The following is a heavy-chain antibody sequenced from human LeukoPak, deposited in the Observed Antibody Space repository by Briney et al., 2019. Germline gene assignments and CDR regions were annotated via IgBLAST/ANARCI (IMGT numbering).Heavy chain of an antibody. D-gene: IGHD3-22*01. CDR3: ARRSDDYDSSAYYH. J-gene: IGHJ4*02. CDR1: GYSFTTFH. Sequence: ASVKVSCKATGYSFTTFHINWVRQAPGQGPEWMGWVNPNSGNTGYAQKFQGRVTMAMDPSISTAYMELSSLRSEDTAVYYCARRSDDYDSSAYYHWGQGTLVTVSS. V-gene: IGHV1-8*02. CDR2: VNPNSGNT.